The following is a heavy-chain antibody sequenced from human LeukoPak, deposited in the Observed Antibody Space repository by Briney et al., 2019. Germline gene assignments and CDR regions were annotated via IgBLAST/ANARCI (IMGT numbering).Heavy chain of an antibody. D-gene: IGHD2-21*02. V-gene: IGHV3-30*14. J-gene: IGHJ4*02. Sequence: EGSLRLSCAASGFTLSRYAMHWVRQAPGKGLEWLAVISFDGSEIYYADSVKGRFTISRDNSKNTLYLQMNRLRPEDTAVYYCARGTVTAPDYWGQGTLVTVSS. CDR3: ARGTVTAPDY. CDR2: ISFDGSEI. CDR1: GFTLSRYA.